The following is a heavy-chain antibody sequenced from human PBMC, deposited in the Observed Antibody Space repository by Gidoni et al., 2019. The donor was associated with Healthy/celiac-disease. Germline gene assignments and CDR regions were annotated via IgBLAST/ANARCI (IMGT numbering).Heavy chain of an antibody. V-gene: IGHV3-48*04. CDR2: ISSSSSTI. D-gene: IGHD3-3*01. CDR3: ARAGGLVLRFLEWLPAGAFDI. Sequence: EVQLVESGGGLVQPGGSLRLSCAASGFTFSSYSMNWVRQAPGKGLEGVSYISSSSSTIYYADSVKGRFTISRDNAKNSLYLQMNSLRAEDTAVYYCARAGGLVLRFLEWLPAGAFDIWGQGTMVTVSS. CDR1: GFTFSSYS. J-gene: IGHJ3*02.